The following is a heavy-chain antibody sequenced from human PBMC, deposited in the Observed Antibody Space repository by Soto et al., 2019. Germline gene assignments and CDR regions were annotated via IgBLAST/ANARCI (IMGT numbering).Heavy chain of an antibody. V-gene: IGHV1-69*06. D-gene: IGHD3-10*01. J-gene: IGHJ6*02. CDR1: GGTFSSYA. Sequence: ASLTVSCKSSGGTFSSYAISCVRQAHGQGLEWMGGIIPIFGTANYAQKFQGRVTITADKSTSTAYMELGSLRSEDTAVYYCARSWWFGELLAHYYYGMDVWGQGTTVTVS. CDR3: ARSWWFGELLAHYYYGMDV. CDR2: IIPIFGTA.